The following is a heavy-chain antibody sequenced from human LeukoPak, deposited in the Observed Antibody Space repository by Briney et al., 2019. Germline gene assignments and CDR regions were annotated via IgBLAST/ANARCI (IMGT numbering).Heavy chain of an antibody. CDR3: AKVSGYCSSTSCYGGFDY. V-gene: IGHV1-46*01. D-gene: IGHD2-2*01. CDR1: GYTFTGYH. J-gene: IGHJ4*02. Sequence: ASVKVSCKASGYTFTGYHMHWVRQAPGQGLEWMGIINPSGGSTSYAQKFQGRVTMTRDTSTSTVYMELSSLRSEDTAVYYCAKVSGYCSSTSCYGGFDYWGQGTLVTVSS. CDR2: INPSGGST.